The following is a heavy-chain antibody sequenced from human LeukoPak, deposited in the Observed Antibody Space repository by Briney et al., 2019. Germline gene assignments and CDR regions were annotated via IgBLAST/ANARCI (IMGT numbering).Heavy chain of an antibody. CDR3: ARAMKYYDILTGYPNWFDP. Sequence: GRSLRLSCVASGFTFNTYAMHWVRQAPGKGLEWLGLISYDGSKQNYPASVTGRFTISRDNSKNTLYLQMNSLRAEDTAVYYCARAMKYYDILTGYPNWFDPWGQGTLVTVSS. CDR2: ISYDGSKQ. J-gene: IGHJ5*02. CDR1: GFTFNTYA. V-gene: IGHV3-30*04. D-gene: IGHD3-9*01.